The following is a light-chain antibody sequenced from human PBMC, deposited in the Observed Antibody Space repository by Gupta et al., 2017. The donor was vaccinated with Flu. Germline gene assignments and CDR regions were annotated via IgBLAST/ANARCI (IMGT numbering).Light chain of an antibody. J-gene: IGKJ3*01. CDR3: QQRSNWPPR. V-gene: IGKV3-11*01. CDR2: DAS. CDR1: QSVSSY. Sequence: GEGATLSCRASQSVSSYLAWYQQKTGQAPRILIYDASNRATGITARFSGSGSGTDFTLTISSLEPEDFAVYYCQQRSNWPPRFGPGTKVDIK.